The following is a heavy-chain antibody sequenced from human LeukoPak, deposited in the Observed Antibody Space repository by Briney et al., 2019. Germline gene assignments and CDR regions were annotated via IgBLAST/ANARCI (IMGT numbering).Heavy chain of an antibody. CDR2: IYYSGST. CDR1: GGSISTYY. CDR3: ARRMATHPKYYFDY. V-gene: IGHV4-59*08. J-gene: IGHJ4*02. D-gene: IGHD5-24*01. Sequence: PSETLSLTCTVSGGSISTYYWTWIRQPPGKGLEWIGYIYYSGSTNYNPSLKSRVTISVDTSKNQFSLKLSSVTAADTAVYYCARRMATHPKYYFDYWGQGSLVTVSS.